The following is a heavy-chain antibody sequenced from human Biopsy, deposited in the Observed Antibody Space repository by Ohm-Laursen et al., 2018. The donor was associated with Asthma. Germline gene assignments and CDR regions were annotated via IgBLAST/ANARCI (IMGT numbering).Heavy chain of an antibody. V-gene: IGHV1-69*13. J-gene: IGHJ6*02. CDR1: GGTFSNFA. Sequence: ASVTVSCKAPGGTFSNFAISWVRQAPGQGLEWLGGIMTVFGTTNYAQKFQGRVTITADESTSTAYMEVTSLRSEDTAIYYCGRCQVGYSSGWSLLLKKIYYSGMDVWGQGTAVTVSS. CDR2: IMTVFGTT. CDR3: GRCQVGYSSGWSLLLKKIYYSGMDV. D-gene: IGHD6-19*01.